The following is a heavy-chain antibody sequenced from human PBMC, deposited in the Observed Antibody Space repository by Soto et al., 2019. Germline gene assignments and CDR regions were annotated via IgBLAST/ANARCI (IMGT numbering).Heavy chain of an antibody. V-gene: IGHV3-48*02. CDR2: IISSSSTI. CDR3: ARGETYYYDSSGYYYERDAFDI. Sequence: XGSLKLSCPAAGFTFSSYSMNWVRQAPGKGLDWVSYIISSSSTIYYADSVKGRFTISRDNAKNSLYLQMNSLRDEDTAVYYCARGETYYYDSSGYYYERDAFDIWGQGPMVTVSS. D-gene: IGHD3-22*01. J-gene: IGHJ3*02. CDR1: GFTFSSYS.